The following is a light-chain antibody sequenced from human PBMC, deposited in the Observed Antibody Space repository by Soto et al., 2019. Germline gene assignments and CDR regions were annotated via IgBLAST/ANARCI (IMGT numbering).Light chain of an antibody. V-gene: IGLV1-44*01. CDR2: NNT. CDR1: SSNIGRNA. Sequence: QSVLTQPPSASGTPGQRVTISCSGSSSNIGRNAVNWYQQVPGTAPKLLISNNTNRPSGVPDRFSGSRSGTSASLAITGLQSEDEADYYCQSFDSSLTGPIFGVGTKLTVL. CDR3: QSFDSSLTGPI. J-gene: IGLJ2*01.